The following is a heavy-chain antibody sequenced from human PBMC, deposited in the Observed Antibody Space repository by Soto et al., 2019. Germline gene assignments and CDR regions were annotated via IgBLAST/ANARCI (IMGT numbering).Heavy chain of an antibody. J-gene: IGHJ3*02. V-gene: IGHV1-8*01. CDR1: GYTFTSYD. CDR2: MNPNSGNT. D-gene: IGHD4-17*01. Sequence: ASVKGSCKAAGYTFTSYDINWVRQATGQGLEWMGWMNPNSGNTGYAQKFQGRVTMTRNTSISTAYMELSSLRSEDTAVYYCASDSAFMTTVTTYAFDSWGQGTMVTVSS. CDR3: ASDSAFMTTVTTYAFDS.